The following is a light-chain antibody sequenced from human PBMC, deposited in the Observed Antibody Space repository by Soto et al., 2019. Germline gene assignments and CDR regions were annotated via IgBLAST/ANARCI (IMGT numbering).Light chain of an antibody. V-gene: IGKV1-16*01. CDR1: QGISTY. CDR3: QQYNSYPIT. J-gene: IGKJ5*01. CDR2: AAS. Sequence: DIQMTQSPSSLSASVGDRFTITCRASQGISTYLNWYQQKPGKAPKLLIYAASSLQSGVPSRFSGSGSGTEFTLTISSLQPDDFATYYCQQYNSYPITFGQGTRLEI.